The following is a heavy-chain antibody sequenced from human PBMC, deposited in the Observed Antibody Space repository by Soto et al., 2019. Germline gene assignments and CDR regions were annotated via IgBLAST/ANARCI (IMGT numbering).Heavy chain of an antibody. CDR2: IYSGGST. CDR1: GFTFSSND. D-gene: IGHD3-22*01. V-gene: IGHV3-53*01. Sequence: EVQLVESGGGLIQPGGSLRLSCAASGFTFSSNDMNWVRQAPGKGLEWVSLIYSGGSTYYADSVKGRFTISRDNSKNPLYLQMSSLRADDTAVYYCATRPLLPGAPWGQGTMVTVSS. CDR3: ATRPLLPGAP. J-gene: IGHJ3*01.